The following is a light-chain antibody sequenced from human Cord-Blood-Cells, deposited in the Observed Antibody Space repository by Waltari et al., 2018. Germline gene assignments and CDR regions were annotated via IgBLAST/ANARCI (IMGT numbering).Light chain of an antibody. CDR3: QQYYSYPLT. J-gene: IGKJ4*01. Sequence: AIRMTQSPSSFSASTGDRVTLTGLASQGISSYLACYQQKPGKAPKLLIYSASTLQSGVPSRFSGSGSGTDFTLTCSCLQSEDFATYYCQQYYSYPLTFGGGTKVEIK. CDR1: QGISSY. CDR2: SAS. V-gene: IGKV1-8*01.